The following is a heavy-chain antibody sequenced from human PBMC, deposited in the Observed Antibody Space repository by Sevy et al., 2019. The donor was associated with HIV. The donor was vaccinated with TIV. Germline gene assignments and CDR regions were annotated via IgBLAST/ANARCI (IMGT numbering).Heavy chain of an antibody. J-gene: IGHJ6*02. Sequence: GGSLRLSCGASGFTFSSYDMHWVRQAAGKGLEWVSGIGSGGDAYYPGSVKGRLTISRENDKKSLYLQMNSLRAGDTAVYDCARSGGYSDYGMDVWGQGTTVTVSS. CDR3: ARSGGYSDYGMDV. V-gene: IGHV3-13*01. CDR2: IGSGGDA. CDR1: GFTFSSYD. D-gene: IGHD5-12*01.